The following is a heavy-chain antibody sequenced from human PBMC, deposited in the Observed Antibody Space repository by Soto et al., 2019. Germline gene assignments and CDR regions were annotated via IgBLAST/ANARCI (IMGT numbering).Heavy chain of an antibody. J-gene: IGHJ5*02. CDR3: AKSGVGFGVVISWGNWFDP. CDR2: ISYDGSNK. CDR1: GFTFSSYG. V-gene: IGHV3-30*18. D-gene: IGHD3-3*01. Sequence: GGSLRLSCAASGFTFSSYGMHWVRQAPGKGLEWAAVISYDGSNKYYADYVKGRFTISRDNSKNTLYLQMNSLRAEDTAVYYCAKSGVGFGVVISWGNWFDPWGQGTLVTVSS.